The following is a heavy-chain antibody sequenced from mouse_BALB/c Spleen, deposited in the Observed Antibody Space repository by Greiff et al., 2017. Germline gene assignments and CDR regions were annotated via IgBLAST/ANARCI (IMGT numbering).Heavy chain of an antibody. D-gene: IGHD1-1*01. CDR2: IRNKANGYTT. J-gene: IGHJ3*01. CDR1: GFTFTDYY. Sequence: EVHLVESGGGLVQPGGSLRLSCATSGFTFTDYYMSWVRQPPGKALEWLGFIRNKANGYTTEYSASVKGRFTISRDNSQSILYLQMNTLRAEDSATYYCARKNYGSSPWFAYWGQGTLVTVSA. CDR3: ARKNYGSSPWFAY. V-gene: IGHV7-3*02.